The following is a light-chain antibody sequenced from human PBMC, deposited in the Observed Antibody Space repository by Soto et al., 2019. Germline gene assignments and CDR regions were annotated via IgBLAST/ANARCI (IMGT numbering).Light chain of an antibody. V-gene: IGLV2-14*03. Sequence: SALTQPASVYGSPGQSITFSCTGTSSDIGAYNYVSWYQHHPGKAPKLLIYDVTDRPSGVSDRFSGSKSGTTASLTISGLQAEDEADYFCSSYTTINTVVVFGGGTKLTVL. CDR3: SSYTTINTVVV. CDR1: SSDIGAYNY. CDR2: DVT. J-gene: IGLJ3*02.